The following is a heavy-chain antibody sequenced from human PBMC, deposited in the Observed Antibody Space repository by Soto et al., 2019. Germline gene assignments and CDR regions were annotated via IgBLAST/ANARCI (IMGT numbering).Heavy chain of an antibody. V-gene: IGHV4-34*01. CDR2: INHSGST. J-gene: IGHJ4*02. D-gene: IGHD6-19*01. CDR3: ARGRSSGWFPFDY. Sequence: QVQLQQWGAGLLKPSETLSLTCAVYGGSFSGYYWSWIRQPPGKGLEWIGEINHSGSTNYNPSLKSRVTISVDTSKKQFSLKLSSVTAADTAVYYCARGRSSGWFPFDYWGQGTLVTVSS. CDR1: GGSFSGYY.